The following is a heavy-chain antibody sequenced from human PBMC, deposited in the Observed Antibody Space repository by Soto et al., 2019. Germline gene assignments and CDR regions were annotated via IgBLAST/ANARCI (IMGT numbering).Heavy chain of an antibody. V-gene: IGHV3-30-3*01. CDR1: GFTFSHFA. J-gene: IGHJ4*02. Sequence: PGGSLRLSCAASGFTFSHFAMHWVRQAPGKGLEWISVISFNATNGFFADSVKGRFSISRDNSANRLYLQMTNLRPEDTAIYYCARDRGRGYCTGGLCYLGLDHWDQGNPVTVSS. CDR3: ARDRGRGYCTGGLCYLGLDH. CDR2: ISFNATNG. D-gene: IGHD2-8*02.